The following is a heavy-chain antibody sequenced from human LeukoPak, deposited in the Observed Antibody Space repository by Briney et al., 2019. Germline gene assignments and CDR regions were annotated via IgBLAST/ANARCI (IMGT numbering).Heavy chain of an antibody. V-gene: IGHV3-48*01. D-gene: IGHD3-22*01. J-gene: IGHJ4*02. CDR1: GFTLNAYP. Sequence: GGSLRLSCAASGFTLNAYPMNWVRQAPGKGLEWISYISSSSSVIYYADSVKGRFIISRDNAKNSLYLQIDSLRAEDTAVYYCARENYYDSSGPYYFDYWGQGTLVTVSS. CDR3: ARENYYDSSGPYYFDY. CDR2: ISSSSSVI.